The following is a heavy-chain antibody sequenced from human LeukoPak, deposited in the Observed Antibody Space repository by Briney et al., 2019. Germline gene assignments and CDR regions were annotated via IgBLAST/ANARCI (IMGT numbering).Heavy chain of an antibody. D-gene: IGHD3-3*01. Sequence: PGGSLRLSCAASGFTFSSYAMSWVRQAPGKGLEWVSALSGSGGSTYYADSVKGRFTISRDTSKNTLYLQMNSLRAEDTAVYYCARGYDFWSGTPPDYWGQGTLVTVSS. CDR3: ARGYDFWSGTPPDY. CDR2: LSGSGGST. J-gene: IGHJ4*02. V-gene: IGHV3-23*01. CDR1: GFTFSSYA.